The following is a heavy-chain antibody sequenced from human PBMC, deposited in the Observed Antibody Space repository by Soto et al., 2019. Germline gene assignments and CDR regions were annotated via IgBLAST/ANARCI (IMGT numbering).Heavy chain of an antibody. CDR1: GGTFSSYA. CDR2: IIPIFGTA. Sequence: SVKVSCKASGGTFSSYAISWVRQAPGQGLEWMGGIIPIFGTANYAQKFQGRVTITADESTSTAYMELSSLRSEDTAVYYCARVIGNYYGSGSYYNPFDYWGQGTLVTV. CDR3: ARVIGNYYGSGSYYNPFDY. V-gene: IGHV1-69*13. D-gene: IGHD3-10*01. J-gene: IGHJ4*02.